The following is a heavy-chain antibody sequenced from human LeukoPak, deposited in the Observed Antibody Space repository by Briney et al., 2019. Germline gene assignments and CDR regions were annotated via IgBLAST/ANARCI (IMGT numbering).Heavy chain of an antibody. D-gene: IGHD4-17*01. CDR2: IYYTGSI. J-gene: IGHJ4*02. CDR3: ARVGPHDYGDYVFDY. V-gene: IGHV4-28*05. Sequence: SETLSLTCSVSGSSIASRNWWGWIRQPPGKGLEWIGYIYYTGSIYYNPSLKSRVTMSVDTSKNQFSLKLSSVTAADTAVYYCARVGPHDYGDYVFDYWGQGTLVTVSS. CDR1: GSSIASRNW.